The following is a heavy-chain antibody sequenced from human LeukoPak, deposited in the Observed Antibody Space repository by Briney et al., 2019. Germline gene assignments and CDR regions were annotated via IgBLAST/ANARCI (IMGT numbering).Heavy chain of an antibody. V-gene: IGHV4-59*01. Sequence: SETLSLTCTVSGGSISSYYWSWIRQPPGKGLEWIGYIYYSGSTNYNPSLKSRVTISVDTSKNQFSLKLSSVTAADTAVYYCARELVTMVRGVPNPYFDYWGQGTLVTVSS. CDR2: IYYSGST. D-gene: IGHD3-10*01. CDR1: GGSISSYY. CDR3: ARELVTMVRGVPNPYFDY. J-gene: IGHJ4*02.